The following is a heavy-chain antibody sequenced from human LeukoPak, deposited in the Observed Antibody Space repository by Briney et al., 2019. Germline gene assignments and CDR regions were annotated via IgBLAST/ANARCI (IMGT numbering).Heavy chain of an antibody. D-gene: IGHD5-12*01. V-gene: IGHV4-34*01. CDR1: GGSFSGYY. J-gene: IGHJ6*03. Sequence: PSETLSLXCAVYGGSFSGYYWSWIRQPPGKGLEWIGEINHSGSTNYNPSLKSRVTISVDTSKNQFSLKLSSVTAADTAVYYCARVGFYYYYYMDVWGKGTTVTVSS. CDR3: ARVGFYYYYYMDV. CDR2: INHSGST.